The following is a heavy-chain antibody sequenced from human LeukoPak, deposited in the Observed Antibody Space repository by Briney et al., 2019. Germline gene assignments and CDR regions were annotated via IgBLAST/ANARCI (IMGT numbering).Heavy chain of an antibody. V-gene: IGHV3-30*03. CDR1: GFTFSSYG. CDR2: ISYDGSNK. J-gene: IGHJ4*02. CDR3: ARDRTGY. D-gene: IGHD1-14*01. Sequence: GSLRLSCAASGFTFSSYGMHWVRQAPGKGLEWVAVISYDGSNKYYADSVKGRFTISRDNSKNTLYLQMNSLRAEDTAVYYCARDRTGYWGQGTLVTVSS.